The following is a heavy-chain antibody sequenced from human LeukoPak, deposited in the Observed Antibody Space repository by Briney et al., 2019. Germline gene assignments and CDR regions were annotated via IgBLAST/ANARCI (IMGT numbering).Heavy chain of an antibody. CDR2: MNPNSGNT. Sequence: RASVKVSCKASGYSFTSYDINWVRQATGQGLEWMGWMNPNSGNTGYAQKFQGRVTMTRNTSISTAYMELSSLRSEDTAVYYCAREAPLKNDILTGLAPYGMDVWGQGTTVTVFS. D-gene: IGHD3-9*01. V-gene: IGHV1-8*01. J-gene: IGHJ6*02. CDR3: AREAPLKNDILTGLAPYGMDV. CDR1: GYSFTSYD.